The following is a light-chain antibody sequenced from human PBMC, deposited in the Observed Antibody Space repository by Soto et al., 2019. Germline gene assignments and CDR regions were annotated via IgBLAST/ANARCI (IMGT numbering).Light chain of an antibody. CDR3: AAWDDSLSGWV. CDR1: SSNIGSNF. CDR2: RNN. J-gene: IGLJ3*02. Sequence: QPVLTQPPSASATPGQRVTMSCSGSSSNIGSNFVFWYQQFPGTAPKLLIYRNNQRPSGVPDRFSGSKSGTSASLAISGFRSEDEADYYCAAWDDSLSGWVFGGGTKVTVL. V-gene: IGLV1-47*01.